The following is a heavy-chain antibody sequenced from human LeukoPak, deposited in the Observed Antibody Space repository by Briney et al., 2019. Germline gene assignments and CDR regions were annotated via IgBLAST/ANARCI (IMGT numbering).Heavy chain of an antibody. CDR1: GFTFSSYS. CDR3: ARATSFMTTLDY. CDR2: ISSSSSYI. V-gene: IGHV3-21*01. Sequence: GGSLRLSCGASGFTFSSYSMNWVRQAPGKGLEWVSSISSSSSYIYYADSVKGRFTISRDNAKNSLYLQMNSLRAEDTAVYYCARATSFMTTLDYWGQGTLVTVSS. J-gene: IGHJ4*02. D-gene: IGHD3-16*01.